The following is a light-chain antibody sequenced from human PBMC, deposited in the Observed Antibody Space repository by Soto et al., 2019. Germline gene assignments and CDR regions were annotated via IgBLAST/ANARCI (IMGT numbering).Light chain of an antibody. V-gene: IGKV3-15*01. J-gene: IGKJ1*01. CDR1: QSVSSK. CDR2: GAS. CDR3: QHYNDWPPTWT. Sequence: EIVMTQSPATLSVSPGESATLSCRASQSVSSKLAWYQQKPGQTPRVLIYGASTRATGIPARFSGSGSGTEFTLTISSLQSEDSAVYHCQHYNDWPPTWTFGQGTKVEIK.